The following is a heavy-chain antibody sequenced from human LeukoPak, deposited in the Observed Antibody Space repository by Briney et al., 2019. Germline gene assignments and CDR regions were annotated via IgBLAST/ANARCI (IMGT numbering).Heavy chain of an antibody. CDR1: GFTFSDHY. Sequence: AGGSLRLSCAASGFTFSDHYMDWVRQAPGKGLEGVGRTRKKTNSYTTEYAASVKGRFTISRDASKNSLYLQMNSLKAEDTAVYYCTRVVLAGTTYSYFDYWGQGTLVTVSS. J-gene: IGHJ4*02. CDR3: TRVVLAGTTYSYFDY. CDR2: TRKKTNSYTT. V-gene: IGHV3-72*01. D-gene: IGHD1-7*01.